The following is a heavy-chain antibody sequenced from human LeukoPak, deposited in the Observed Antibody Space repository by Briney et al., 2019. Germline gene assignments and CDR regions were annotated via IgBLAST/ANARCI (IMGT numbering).Heavy chain of an antibody. CDR1: GYTFTGYY. Sequence: ASVKVSCKASGYTFTGYYMHWVRQAPGQGLEWMGWINPNSGGTNYAQKFQGWVTMTRDTSISTAYMELSRLRSDDTAVYYCARSRSVAGYHFDYWGQGTLVTVSS. CDR3: ARSRSVAGYHFDY. D-gene: IGHD6-19*01. CDR2: INPNSGGT. J-gene: IGHJ4*02. V-gene: IGHV1-2*04.